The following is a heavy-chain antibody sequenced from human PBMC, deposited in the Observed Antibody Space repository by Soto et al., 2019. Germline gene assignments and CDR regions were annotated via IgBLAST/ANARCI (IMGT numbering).Heavy chain of an antibody. CDR2: IYYSGST. CDR3: ARGTVTTPEFDP. V-gene: IGHV4-31*03. Sequence: QMQLQESGPRLVKPSQTLSLTCTVSGGSISSGGYYWSWIRQHPGKGLEWIGYIYYSGSTYYNPSLKSRVTISVDTSKNQFSLKLSSVTAADTAVYYCARGTVTTPEFDPWGQGTLVTVSS. D-gene: IGHD4-17*01. J-gene: IGHJ5*02. CDR1: GGSISSGGYY.